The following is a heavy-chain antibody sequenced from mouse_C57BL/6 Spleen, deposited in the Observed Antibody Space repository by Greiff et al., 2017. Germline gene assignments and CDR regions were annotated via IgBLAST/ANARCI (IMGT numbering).Heavy chain of an antibody. V-gene: IGHV5-16*01. J-gene: IGHJ2*01. CDR2: INYDGSST. CDR1: GFTFSDYY. CDR3: ARDRDYYGSLDY. D-gene: IGHD1-1*01. Sequence: EVMLVESEGGLVQPGSSMKLSCTASGFTFSDYYMAWVRQVPEKGLEWVANINYDGSSTYYLDSLKSRFIISRDNAKNILYLQMSSLKSEDTATYYCARDRDYYGSLDYWGQGTTLTVSS.